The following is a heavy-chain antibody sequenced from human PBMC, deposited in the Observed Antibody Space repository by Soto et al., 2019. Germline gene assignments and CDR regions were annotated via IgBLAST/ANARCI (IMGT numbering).Heavy chain of an antibody. CDR3: ARAVPPAAMPVGAILDY. CDR1: GFTFSSYW. V-gene: IGHV3-7*01. Sequence: GESLKISCAASGFTFSSYWMSWVRQAPGKGLEWVANIKQDGSEKYYVDSVKGRFTISRDNAKNSLYLQMNSLRAEDTAVYYCARAVPPAAMPVGAILDYWGQGTLVTVSS. J-gene: IGHJ4*02. CDR2: IKQDGSEK. D-gene: IGHD2-2*01.